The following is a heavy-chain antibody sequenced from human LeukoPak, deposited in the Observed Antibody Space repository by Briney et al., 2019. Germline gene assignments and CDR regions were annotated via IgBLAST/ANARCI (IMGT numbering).Heavy chain of an antibody. CDR2: IYHSGTT. CDR1: GYSISSGYY. CDR3: ARGRGGGRGISMVRGVRAPSYNWFDP. Sequence: SETLSLTCTVSGYSISSGYYWGWIRQPPGKWLEWIGSIYHSGTTYYNPSLKSRVTISVDTSKNQFSLKLSSVTAADTAVYYCARGRGGGRGISMVRGVRAPSYNWFDPWGHGTLVTVSS. D-gene: IGHD3-10*01. J-gene: IGHJ5*02. V-gene: IGHV4-38-2*02.